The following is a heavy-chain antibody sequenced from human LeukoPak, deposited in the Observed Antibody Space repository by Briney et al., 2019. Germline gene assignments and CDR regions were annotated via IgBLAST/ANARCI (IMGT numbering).Heavy chain of an antibody. D-gene: IGHD2-15*01. CDR3: ARHCPSGSCYS. J-gene: IGHJ4*02. V-gene: IGHV4-59*08. CDR2: IYYSGST. CDR1: GGSISSYY. Sequence: SETQSLTCTVSGGSISSYYWSWIRQPPGKGLEWIGYIYYSGSTNYNPSLKSRVTISVDTSKNQFSLKLSSVTAADTAVYYCARHCPSGSCYSWGQGTLVTVSS.